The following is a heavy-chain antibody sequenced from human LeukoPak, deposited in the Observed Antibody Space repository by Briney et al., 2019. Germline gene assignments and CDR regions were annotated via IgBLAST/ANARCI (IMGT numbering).Heavy chain of an antibody. D-gene: IGHD3-10*01. J-gene: IGHJ5*02. CDR3: AKGGSGSPNWFDP. V-gene: IGHV1-69*05. CDR2: IIPIFGTA. Sequence: SVKVSCKAPGGTFSSYAISWVRQAPGQGLEWMGGIIPIFGTANYAQKFQGRVTITTDESTSTAYMELSSLRSDDTAVYYCAKGGSGSPNWFDPWGQGTLVTVSS. CDR1: GGTFSSYA.